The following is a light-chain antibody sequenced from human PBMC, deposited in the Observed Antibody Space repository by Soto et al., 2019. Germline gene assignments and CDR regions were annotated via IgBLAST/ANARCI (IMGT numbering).Light chain of an antibody. CDR1: SSDVGGYNY. CDR3: SSYRSGGTFV. V-gene: IGLV2-14*01. Sequence: QSALTQPASVSGSPGQSIAISCTGTSSDVGGYNYVSWHQQHPGKAPKVLISVVSNRPSGVSNRFSGSKSGNTASLTISGLQAEDEADYYCSSYRSGGTFVFGSG. J-gene: IGLJ1*01. CDR2: VVS.